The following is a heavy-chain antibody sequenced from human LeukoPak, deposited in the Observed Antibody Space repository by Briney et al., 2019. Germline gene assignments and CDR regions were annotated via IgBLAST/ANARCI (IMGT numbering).Heavy chain of an antibody. Sequence: GGSLRLSCAASGFTFSTYEMNWVRQAPGKGLEWVSYIISSGNTIYYADSVKGRFTISRDNAKNSLYLQMNSLRAEDTAIYYCARGGTNDGYFYYWGQGTLVTVSS. J-gene: IGHJ4*02. CDR3: ARGGTNDGYFYY. CDR1: GFTFSTYE. CDR2: IISSGNTI. V-gene: IGHV3-48*03. D-gene: IGHD1-1*01.